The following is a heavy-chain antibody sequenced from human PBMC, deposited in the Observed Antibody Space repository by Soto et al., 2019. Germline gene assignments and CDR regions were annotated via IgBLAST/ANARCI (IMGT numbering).Heavy chain of an antibody. CDR1: GGSISSYY. Sequence: SETLSLTCTVAGGSISSYYCSWIRQPPGKGLEWIGYIYYSGSTNYNPSLKSRVTISVDTSKNQFSLKLSSVTAADTAVYYCGYSGYDRYYFDYWGQGTLVTVSS. D-gene: IGHD5-12*01. V-gene: IGHV4-59*01. CDR3: GYSGYDRYYFDY. CDR2: IYYSGST. J-gene: IGHJ4*02.